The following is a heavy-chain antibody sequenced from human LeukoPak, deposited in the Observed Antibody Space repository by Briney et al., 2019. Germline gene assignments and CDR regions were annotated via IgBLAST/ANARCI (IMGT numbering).Heavy chain of an antibody. V-gene: IGHV1-69*06. CDR2: IIPIFGTT. D-gene: IGHD5-18*01. CDR3: ARGAQGYSLSNGPDY. Sequence: SVKVSCKASGGTFSSYAITWVRQAPGQGLEWMGGIIPIFGTTTYAQKFQGRVTITADKSTSTAYMELSSLRSEDTAVYYCARGAQGYSLSNGPDYWGQGTLVTVSS. CDR1: GGTFSSYA. J-gene: IGHJ4*02.